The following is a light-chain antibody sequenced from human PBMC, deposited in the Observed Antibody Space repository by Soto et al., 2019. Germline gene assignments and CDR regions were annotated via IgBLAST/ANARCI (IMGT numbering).Light chain of an antibody. CDR1: QTISSW. CDR2: KAF. V-gene: IGKV1-5*03. J-gene: IGKJ1*01. CDR3: QHYNSYSEA. Sequence: DIQMTQSPSTLSGSLGARVTITCRPSQTISSWLAWYQQKPGKAPKLLLYKAFTLKSGVPSRFSCSGSGTEFTLTISILQPDDFATYYCQHYNSYSEAFGQGTKVDIK.